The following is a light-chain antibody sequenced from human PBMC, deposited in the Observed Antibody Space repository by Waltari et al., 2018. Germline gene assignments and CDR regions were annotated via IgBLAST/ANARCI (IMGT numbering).Light chain of an antibody. CDR3: AAWDDSLSGVV. V-gene: IGLV1-47*01. Sequence: QSVLTPPPSASGTPGPRVLLSCYGSITNPGANYVYLYQQLPGTAPKLLIYRNNQRPSGVPDRFSGSKSGTSASLAISGLRSEDEAHYHCAAWDDSLSGVVFGGGTKLTVL. CDR1: ITNPGANY. CDR2: RNN. J-gene: IGLJ2*01.